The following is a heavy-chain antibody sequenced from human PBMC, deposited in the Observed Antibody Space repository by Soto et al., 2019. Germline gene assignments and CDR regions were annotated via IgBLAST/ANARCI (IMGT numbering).Heavy chain of an antibody. CDR3: AAHYYYDSSGSLDY. V-gene: IGHV3-23*01. J-gene: IGHJ4*02. CDR2: ISGSGGST. D-gene: IGHD3-22*01. Sequence: GGTLRLSCAASGFTFSSDAMSWVRQAPGKGLEWGSAISGSGGSTYYADSVKGRFTISRDNSKNTLYLQMISLRAEDTAVYSCAAHYYYDSSGSLDYWGQGTLVTVSS. CDR1: GFTFSSDA.